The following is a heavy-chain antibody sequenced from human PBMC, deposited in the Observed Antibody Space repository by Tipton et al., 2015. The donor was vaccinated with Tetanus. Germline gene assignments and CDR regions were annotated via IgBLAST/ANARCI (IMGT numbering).Heavy chain of an antibody. J-gene: IGHJ6*02. D-gene: IGHD3-9*01. CDR1: GGSISSSSYY. CDR2: IYYGGST. CDR3: ARQNYDILTGYTHWYYYGMDV. Sequence: TLSLTCTVSGGSISSSSYYWGWIRQPPGKGLEWIGSIYYGGSTYYNPSLKSRVTISVDTSKNQFSLKLSSVTAADTAVYYCARQNYDILTGYTHWYYYGMDVWGQGTTVTVSS. V-gene: IGHV4-39*01.